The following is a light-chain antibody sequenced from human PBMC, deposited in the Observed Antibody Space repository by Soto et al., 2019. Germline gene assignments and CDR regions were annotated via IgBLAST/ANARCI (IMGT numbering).Light chain of an antibody. J-gene: IGLJ2*01. CDR3: SSYTSSSTYVL. CDR2: DVS. Sequence: QSALTQPASVSVSPGQSITISCTGTSSDVGGYNYVSWYQQHPGKAPKLMIYDVSNRPSGVSNRFSGSKSVNTASLTISGLQAEDEADYYCSSYTSSSTYVLFGGGTKLTVL. V-gene: IGLV2-14*01. CDR1: SSDVGGYNY.